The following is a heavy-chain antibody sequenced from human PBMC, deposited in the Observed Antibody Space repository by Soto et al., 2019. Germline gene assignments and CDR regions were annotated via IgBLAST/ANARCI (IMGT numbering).Heavy chain of an antibody. Sequence: PSETLSLTCAVSGCSISSGGYSWSWIRQPPGKGLEWIGYMYHSGSTYYSPSLKGRLIISVDPSKNQFSLKLTSVTAADTAMYYCARPKTIGAAAGKGWFDPWGQGTLVTVSS. J-gene: IGHJ5*02. CDR1: GCSISSGGYS. V-gene: IGHV4-30-2*03. CDR3: ARPKTIGAAAGKGWFDP. D-gene: IGHD6-13*01. CDR2: MYHSGST.